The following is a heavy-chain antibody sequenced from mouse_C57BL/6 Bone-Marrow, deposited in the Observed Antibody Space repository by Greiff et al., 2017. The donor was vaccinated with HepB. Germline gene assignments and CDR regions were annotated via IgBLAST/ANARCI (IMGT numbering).Heavy chain of an antibody. CDR3: ARSYYSTLYAMDY. CDR1: GYTFTSYW. J-gene: IGHJ4*01. Sequence: QVQLQQPGAELVKPGASVKMSCKASGYTFTSYWITWVKQRPGQGLEWIGDIYPGSGSTNYNEKFKSKATLTVDTSSSTAYMQLSSLTSDDSAVYYCARSYYSTLYAMDYWGQGTSVTVSS. D-gene: IGHD2-5*01. V-gene: IGHV1-55*01. CDR2: IYPGSGST.